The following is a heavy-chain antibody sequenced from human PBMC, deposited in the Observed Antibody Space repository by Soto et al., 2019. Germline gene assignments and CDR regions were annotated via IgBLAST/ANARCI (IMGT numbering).Heavy chain of an antibody. D-gene: IGHD6-19*01. V-gene: IGHV1-69*01. CDR1: GGTFSTYA. Sequence: QVQLEQSGAEVKQPGSSVRFSCKTSGGTFSTYAINWVRQAPGQGLEWMGAIIPLFGTADYSQTFQGRVTITADESTSTAYMELSSLRSDDTAVYFCARPKGTYSSGYYYFDFWGQGTLVTVSS. CDR2: IIPLFGTA. CDR3: ARPKGTYSSGYYYFDF. J-gene: IGHJ4*02.